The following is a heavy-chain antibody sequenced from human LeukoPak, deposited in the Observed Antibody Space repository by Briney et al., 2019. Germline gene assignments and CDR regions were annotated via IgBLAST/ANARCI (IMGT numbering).Heavy chain of an antibody. J-gene: IGHJ4*02. CDR1: GFNFGGYS. Sequence: GGSLRLSCEGSGFNFGGYSMSWVRQAPGKGLEWVSGVLSGGGSTYYADAVKGRFTISRVNSRSTLYLQMNSLRAEDTAVYYCAKDAIYGDGYWEFDYWGQGTLVTVSS. CDR3: AKDAIYGDGYWEFDY. D-gene: IGHD2-21*01. V-gene: IGHV3-23*01. CDR2: VLSGGGST.